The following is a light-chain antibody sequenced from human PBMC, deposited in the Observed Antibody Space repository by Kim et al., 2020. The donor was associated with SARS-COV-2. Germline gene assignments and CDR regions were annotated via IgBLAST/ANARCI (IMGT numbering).Light chain of an antibody. V-gene: IGKV3-11*01. CDR1: QSVRTY. J-gene: IGKJ4*01. CDR2: DAS. CDR3: QQRSNWPLS. Sequence: FAPGESASLSCRASQSVRTYLAWYQQRPGQAPRLLIYDASNRAAGAPARFTASGSGTDFTLTISSLEPEDFAVYYCQQRSNWPLSFGGGTKVDIK.